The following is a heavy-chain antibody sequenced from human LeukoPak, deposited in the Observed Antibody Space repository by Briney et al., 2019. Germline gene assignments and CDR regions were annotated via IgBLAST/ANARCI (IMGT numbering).Heavy chain of an antibody. V-gene: IGHV4-61*02. CDR2: IYTSGST. J-gene: IGHJ5*02. CDR3: ARERIYCSSTSCYKATWFDP. Sequence: PSETLSLTCTVSGGSISSGSYYWSWIRQPAGKGLEWIGRIYTSGSTNYNPSLKSRVIISVDTSKNQFSLKLSSVTAADTAVYYCARERIYCSSTSCYKATWFDPWGQGTLVTVSS. CDR1: GGSISSGSYY. D-gene: IGHD2-2*02.